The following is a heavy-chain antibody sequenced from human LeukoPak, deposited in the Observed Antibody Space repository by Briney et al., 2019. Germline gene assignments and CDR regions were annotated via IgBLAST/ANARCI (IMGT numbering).Heavy chain of an antibody. CDR2: IYQSGST. V-gene: IGHV4-30-2*01. Sequence: SQTLSLTCAVSGGSISSGGYSGSWIRQPPGKGLEWLGYIYQSGSTYYNPSLKSRVTMSVDRSKNQFSLKLSYVTAADTAVYYCGRGGIAAAASGIDYWGQGTLVTVSS. CDR1: GGSISSGGYS. CDR3: GRGGIAAAASGIDY. J-gene: IGHJ4*02. D-gene: IGHD6-13*01.